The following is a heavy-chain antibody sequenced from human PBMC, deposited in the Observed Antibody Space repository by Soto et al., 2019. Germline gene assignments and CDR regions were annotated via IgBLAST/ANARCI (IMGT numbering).Heavy chain of an antibody. CDR3: ARLCCSSIGPGDY. J-gene: IGHJ4*02. CDR1: GYSFTSYW. V-gene: IGHV5-51*01. Sequence: LGESLKISCXGSGYSFTSYWIGWVRQMPGKGLEWMGIIYPGDSDTRYSPSFQGQVTISADKSISTAYLQWSSLKASDTAMYYCARLCCSSIGPGDYWGQGTLVTVSS. D-gene: IGHD2-2*01. CDR2: IYPGDSDT.